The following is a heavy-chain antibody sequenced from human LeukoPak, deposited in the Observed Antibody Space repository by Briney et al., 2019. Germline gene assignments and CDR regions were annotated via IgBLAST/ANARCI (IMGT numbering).Heavy chain of an antibody. V-gene: IGHV1-18*04. Sequence: ASVKVSCKASGYTFTSYGISWVRQAPGQGLEWMGWISAYNGNTNYAQKLQGRVTMTTDTSTSTAYMELRNLRSDDTAVYYCARAPMVRGVAHYNWFDPWGQGTLVTVSS. J-gene: IGHJ5*02. CDR2: ISAYNGNT. D-gene: IGHD3-10*01. CDR1: GYTFTSYG. CDR3: ARAPMVRGVAHYNWFDP.